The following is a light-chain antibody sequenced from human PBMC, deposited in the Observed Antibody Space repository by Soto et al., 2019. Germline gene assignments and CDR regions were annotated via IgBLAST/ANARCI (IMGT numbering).Light chain of an antibody. CDR2: GAS. J-gene: IGKJ3*01. CDR3: QHRRG. CDR1: QSVSSN. V-gene: IGKV3-15*01. Sequence: EIVMTQSPATLSVSPGERATLSCRASQSVSSNLAWYQQKPGQAPRLLIYGASTRATGIPARFSGSGSGTEFTLTISSLQSEDYAVYYCQHRRGFGHGTKVDIK.